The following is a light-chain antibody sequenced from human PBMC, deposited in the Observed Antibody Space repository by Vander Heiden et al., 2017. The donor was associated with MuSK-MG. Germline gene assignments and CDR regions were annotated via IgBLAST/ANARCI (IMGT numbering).Light chain of an antibody. J-gene: IGKJ4*01. V-gene: IGKV4-1*01. CDR1: QSLFYSSNNKNY. Sequence: DIVMTQSPDSLAVSLGERATINCKSSQSLFYSSNNKNYLAWYQQKPGQPPKLLIYWASTRESGVPDRFSGSGSGADFTLTISGLQAEDVAVYYCQQVDSPPHTFGGGTKVEIK. CDR2: WAS. CDR3: QQVDSPPHT.